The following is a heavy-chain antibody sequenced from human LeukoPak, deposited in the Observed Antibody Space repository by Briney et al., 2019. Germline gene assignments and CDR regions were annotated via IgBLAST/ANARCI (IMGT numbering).Heavy chain of an antibody. J-gene: IGHJ3*02. CDR1: GYTFTSYY. Sequence: ASVKVSCKAPGYTFTSYYMHWLRQAPGQGLEWMGIINPSGGSTSYAQKFQGRVTMTRDTSTSTVYMELSSLRSEDTAVYYCAREAVSDAFDIWGQGTMVTVSS. D-gene: IGHD3-16*02. CDR3: AREAVSDAFDI. V-gene: IGHV1-46*01. CDR2: INPSGGST.